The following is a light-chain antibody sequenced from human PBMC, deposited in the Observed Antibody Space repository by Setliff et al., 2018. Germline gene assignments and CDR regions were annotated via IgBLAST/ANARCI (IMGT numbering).Light chain of an antibody. CDR2: DVS. J-gene: IGLJ2*01. V-gene: IGLV2-11*01. CDR1: SSDVGRYNY. Sequence: QSALTQPRSVSGSPGQSVTISCTGASSDVGRYNYVSWYQQHPGKAPKLMIYDVSKRPSGVSDRFSGSKSGNTASLTISGLQAEDEADYYCLSYTSKTTHALFAGGTKVTVL. CDR3: LSYTSKTTHAL.